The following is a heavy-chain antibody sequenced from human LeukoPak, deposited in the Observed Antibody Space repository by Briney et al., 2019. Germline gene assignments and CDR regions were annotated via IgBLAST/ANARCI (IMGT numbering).Heavy chain of an antibody. CDR3: ARGPHF. CDR2: ISSSSSTI. V-gene: IGHV3-48*01. D-gene: IGHD3-3*02. J-gene: IGHJ4*02. Sequence: PGGSLRLSCAASGFTFSSYSMNWVRQAPGKGLEWVSYISSSSSTIYYADSVKGRFTISRDNAKNTLYLQMNSLRAEDTAVYYCARGPHFGGQGTLVTVSS. CDR1: GFTFSSYS.